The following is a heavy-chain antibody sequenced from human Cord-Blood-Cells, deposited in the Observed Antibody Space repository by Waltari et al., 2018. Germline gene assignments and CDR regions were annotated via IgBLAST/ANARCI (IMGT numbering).Heavy chain of an antibody. Sequence: QVQLQQWGAGLLQPSETLSLTCAVYGGSFSGYYWSWLRRPPGKGLEWIGEIKHSGSTNYNPSLKSRVTISVDTSKNQFSLKLSSVTAADTAVYYCARGRVYCSSTSCYYYYGMDVWGQGTTVTVSS. D-gene: IGHD2-2*01. CDR2: IKHSGST. CDR3: ARGRVYCSSTSCYYYYGMDV. V-gene: IGHV4-34*01. CDR1: GGSFSGYY. J-gene: IGHJ6*02.